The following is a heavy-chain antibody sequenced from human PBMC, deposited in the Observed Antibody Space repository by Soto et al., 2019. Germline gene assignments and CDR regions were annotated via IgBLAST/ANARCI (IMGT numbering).Heavy chain of an antibody. D-gene: IGHD3-16*01. CDR3: AEMGWGERNSYYYGMDV. J-gene: IGHJ6*02. CDR2: ISYDGSNK. Sequence: QVQLVESGGGVVQPGRSLRLSCAASGFTFSSYAMHWVRQAPGKGLEWVAVISYDGSNKYYADSVKGRFTISRDNSKNXRYLQMNSLRAEDTAVYYCAEMGWGERNSYYYGMDVWGQGTTVTVSS. V-gene: IGHV3-30-3*01. CDR1: GFTFSSYA.